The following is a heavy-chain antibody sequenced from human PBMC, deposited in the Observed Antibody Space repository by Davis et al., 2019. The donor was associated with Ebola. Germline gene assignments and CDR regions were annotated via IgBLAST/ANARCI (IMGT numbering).Heavy chain of an antibody. V-gene: IGHV3-23*01. J-gene: IGHJ5*02. CDR1: VITFSSYA. Sequence: GESLKISCADSVITFSSYAMTWVRQAPGKGLEWVSAISGSGGTTYYAGSVKGRFTVSRDNSKKTMYLQMNSLRAEDTAVYYCARGITIFGVVHWFDPWGQGTLVTVSS. CDR3: ARGITIFGVVHWFDP. CDR2: ISGSGGTT. D-gene: IGHD3-3*01.